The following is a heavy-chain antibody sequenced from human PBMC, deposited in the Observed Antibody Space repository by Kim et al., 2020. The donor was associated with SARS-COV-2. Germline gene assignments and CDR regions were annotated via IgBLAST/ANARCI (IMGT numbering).Heavy chain of an antibody. D-gene: IGHD6-19*01. J-gene: IGHJ4*02. V-gene: IGHV1-3*01. Sequence: ASVKVSCKASGYTFTSYAMHWVRQAPGQRLEWMGWINAGNGNTKYSQKFQGRVTITRDTSASTAYMELSSLRSEDTAVYYCARERIAVAGTLFDYWGQGTLVTVSS. CDR2: INAGNGNT. CDR3: ARERIAVAGTLFDY. CDR1: GYTFTSYA.